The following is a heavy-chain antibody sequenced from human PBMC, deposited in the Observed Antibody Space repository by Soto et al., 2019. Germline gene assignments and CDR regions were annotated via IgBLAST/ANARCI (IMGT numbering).Heavy chain of an antibody. Sequence: ASVKVSCKVSGYTLTELSMHWVRQAPGKGLEWMGGFDPEDGETIYAQKFQGRVTMTEDTSTDTAYMELSSLRSEDTAVYYCATDVIAAAGYYFDYWGQGTLVTVSS. CDR2: FDPEDGET. V-gene: IGHV1-24*01. J-gene: IGHJ4*02. CDR3: ATDVIAAAGYYFDY. CDR1: GYTLTELS. D-gene: IGHD6-13*01.